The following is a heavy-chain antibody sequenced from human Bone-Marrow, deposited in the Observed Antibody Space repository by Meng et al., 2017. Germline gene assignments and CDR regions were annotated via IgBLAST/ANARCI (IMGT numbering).Heavy chain of an antibody. CDR1: GYTFSAYW. Sequence: ASVKVSCKASGYTFSAYWIHWMRQAPGQGLEWMGWIHPKTGDTKYAQKFQGRVTMTRDTSISTMYLELSSLRSDDTAVYYCASFMGGTTVPYWVQGTLVTVSS. D-gene: IGHD1-26*01. CDR2: IHPKTGDT. J-gene: IGHJ4*02. CDR3: ASFMGGTTVPY. V-gene: IGHV1-2*02.